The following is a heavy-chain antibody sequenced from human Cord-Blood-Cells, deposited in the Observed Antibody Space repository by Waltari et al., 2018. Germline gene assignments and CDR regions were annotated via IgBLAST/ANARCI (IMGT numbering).Heavy chain of an antibody. D-gene: IGHD5-12*01. Sequence: QVQLLQSGAEVKKPGSSVKVSCKASGGTFSSYAISRGRQAPGQGLEWMGGIIPIFGTANDAQKFQGRVTITADESTSTAYMELSSLRSEDTAVYYCAREGWDIVATNWFDPWGQGTLVTVSS. CDR2: IIPIFGTA. CDR1: GGTFSSYA. V-gene: IGHV1-69*01. CDR3: AREGWDIVATNWFDP. J-gene: IGHJ5*02.